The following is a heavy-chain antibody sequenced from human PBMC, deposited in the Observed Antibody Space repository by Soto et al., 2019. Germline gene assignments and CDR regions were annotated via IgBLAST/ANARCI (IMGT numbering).Heavy chain of an antibody. CDR2: IYWDDDR. J-gene: IGHJ4*02. V-gene: IGHV2-5*02. D-gene: IGHD1-20*01. Sequence: QITLKESGPTLVKPTQTLTLTCTFSGFSLRANGEGVGWIRQPPGKALDWLALIYWDDDRRYNPSLKSRLSITKDTSRNQVVLTMTNMDPADTATYYCAHRDRDNRCDYWGQGTLVTVSP. CDR3: AHRDRDNRCDY. CDR1: GFSLRANGEG.